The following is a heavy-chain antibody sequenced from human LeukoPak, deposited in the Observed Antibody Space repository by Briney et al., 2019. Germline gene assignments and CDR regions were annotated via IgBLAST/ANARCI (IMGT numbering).Heavy chain of an antibody. V-gene: IGHV3-9*01. CDR3: AKDRVNYYDTSGSVSGFDY. J-gene: IGHJ4*02. CDR2: ISWNSGSI. CDR1: GFTFDDYA. D-gene: IGHD3-22*01. Sequence: GRSLRLSCAASGFTFDDYAMHWVRQAPGKGLEWVSGISWNSGSIGYADSVKGRFTISRDNAKNTLYLQMNSLRAEDTAFYYCAKDRVNYYDTSGSVSGFDYWGQGTLVTVSS.